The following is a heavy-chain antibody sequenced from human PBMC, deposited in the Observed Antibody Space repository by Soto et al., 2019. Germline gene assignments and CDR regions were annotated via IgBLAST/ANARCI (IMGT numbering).Heavy chain of an antibody. CDR3: ARQRWLVHGDYGSAFDY. Sequence: PRESLTISCKGSGYSFSIYWIGWVRQIPGKGLEWMGIIYPGDSDTRYSPSFQGQVTISADKSISTAYLQWSSLKASDTAMYYCARQRWLVHGDYGSAFDYWGQGNLVTVSS. D-gene: IGHD6-19*01. CDR1: GYSFSIYW. J-gene: IGHJ4*02. CDR2: IYPGDSDT. V-gene: IGHV5-51*01.